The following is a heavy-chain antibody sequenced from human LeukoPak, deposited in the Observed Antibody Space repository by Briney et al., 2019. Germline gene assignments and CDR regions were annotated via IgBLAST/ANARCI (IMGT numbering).Heavy chain of an antibody. J-gene: IGHJ4*02. V-gene: IGHV3-21*01. CDR2: ISSSSSYI. CDR1: GFTFSSYS. D-gene: IGHD4-17*01. Sequence: GGSLRLSCAASGFTFSSYSMNWVRQAPGKGLEWVSSISSSSSYIYYADSVKGRFTISRDNAKNSLYLQMNSLRAEDTAVYYCARGTVPDYGDYVYYFGYWGQGTLVTVFS. CDR3: ARGTVPDYGDYVYYFGY.